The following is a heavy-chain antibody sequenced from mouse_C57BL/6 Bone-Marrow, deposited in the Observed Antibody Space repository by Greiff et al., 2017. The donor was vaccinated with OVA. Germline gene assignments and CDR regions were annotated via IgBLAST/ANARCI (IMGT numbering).Heavy chain of an antibody. V-gene: IGHV3-6*01. CDR3: ARAYKD. CDR1: GYSITSGYY. Sequence: EVQVVESGPGLVKPSQSLSLTCSVTGYSITSGYYWNWIRQFPGNKLEWMGYISYDGSNNYNPSLKNRISITRDTSKNQFFLKLNSVTTEDTATYYCARAYKDWGQGTLVTVSA. CDR2: ISYDGSN. J-gene: IGHJ3*01. D-gene: IGHD1-3*01.